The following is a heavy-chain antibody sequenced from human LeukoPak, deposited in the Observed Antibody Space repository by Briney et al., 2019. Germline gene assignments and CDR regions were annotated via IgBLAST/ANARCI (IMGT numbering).Heavy chain of an antibody. CDR2: IWYDGSYK. V-gene: IGHV3-33*01. J-gene: IGHJ3*02. D-gene: IGHD4-23*01. CDR3: ARGNSDAFDI. CDR1: GFTFSNYA. Sequence: PGRSLRLSCAASGFTFSNYAMHWVRQPPGKGLEWVAIIWYDGSYKYYADSVKGRFTVSRDNSKNTLYLQVSSLTAEDTAVYYCARGNSDAFDIWGQGTMVTVSS.